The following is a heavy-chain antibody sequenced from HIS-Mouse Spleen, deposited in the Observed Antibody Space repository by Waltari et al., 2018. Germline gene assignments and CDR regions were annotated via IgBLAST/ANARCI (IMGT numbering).Heavy chain of an antibody. CDR1: GGSFSGYY. D-gene: IGHD3-16*01. V-gene: IGHV4-34*01. CDR3: ARGKGGSNYFDY. Sequence: QVQLQQWGAGLLKPSETLSLTCAVYGGSFSGYYWSWIRQTPGKGLEWIGEINHSGSTNYNPSLKSRVTISVDTSKNQFSLKLSSVTAADTAVYYCARGKGGSNYFDYWGQGTLVTVSS. J-gene: IGHJ4*02. CDR2: INHSGST.